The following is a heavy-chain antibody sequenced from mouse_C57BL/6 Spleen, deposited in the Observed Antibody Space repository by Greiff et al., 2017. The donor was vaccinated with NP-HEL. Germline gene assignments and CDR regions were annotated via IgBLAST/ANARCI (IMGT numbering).Heavy chain of an antibody. CDR2: IDPSDSET. D-gene: IGHD2-1*01. Sequence: QVQLQQPGAELMRPGSSVKLSCKASGYTFTSYWMHWVKQRPIQGLEWIGNIDPSDSETHYNQKFKDKATLTVDKSSSTAYMQLSSLTSEDSAVYYCAREGYGNYIPYWGQGTLVTVSA. CDR3: AREGYGNYIPY. CDR1: GYTFTSYW. J-gene: IGHJ3*01. V-gene: IGHV1-52*01.